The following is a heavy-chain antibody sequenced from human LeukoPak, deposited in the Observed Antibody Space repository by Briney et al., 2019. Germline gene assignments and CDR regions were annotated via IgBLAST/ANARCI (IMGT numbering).Heavy chain of an antibody. CDR1: GGSISSSSYY. J-gene: IGHJ4*02. V-gene: IGHV4-39*01. CDR2: IYYSGST. CDR3: ARPRAGGWYVDY. D-gene: IGHD6-19*01. Sequence: TSETLSLTCTVSGGSISSSSYYWGWIRQPPGKGLEWIGSIYYSGSTYYNPSLKSRVTISVDTSKNQFSLKLSSVTAADTAVYYCARPRAGGWYVDYWGQGTLVTVSS.